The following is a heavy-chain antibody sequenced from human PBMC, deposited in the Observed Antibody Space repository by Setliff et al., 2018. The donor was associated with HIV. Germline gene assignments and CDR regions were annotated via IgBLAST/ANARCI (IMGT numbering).Heavy chain of an antibody. CDR2: INPSGGDT. CDR3: IVNIVGPVTGLDR. V-gene: IGHV1-46*01. CDR1: GYTFTSNH. Sequence: GASVKVSCKASGYTFTSNHMHWGRHAPGQGLEWMGTINPSGGDTIYAPEFQGRVTMTTDTSTRTAYMELSGLTSEDTAVYFCIVNIVGPVTGLDRWGPGTLVTVSS. D-gene: IGHD1-26*01. J-gene: IGHJ5*02.